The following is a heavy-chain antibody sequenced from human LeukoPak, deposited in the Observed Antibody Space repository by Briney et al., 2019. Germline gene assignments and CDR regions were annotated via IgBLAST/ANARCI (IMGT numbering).Heavy chain of an antibody. CDR3: ARVLNYYYDSSGYYLRDDAFDI. J-gene: IGHJ3*02. V-gene: IGHV1-46*01. CDR1: GYTFTSYY. CDR2: INPSGGST. D-gene: IGHD3-22*01. Sequence: GASVKVSCKASGYTFTSYYMHWVRQAPGQGLEWMGIINPSGGSTSYAQKFQGRVTMTRDTSTSTVCMELSSLRSEDTAVYYCARVLNYYYDSSGYYLRDDAFDIWGQGTMVTVSS.